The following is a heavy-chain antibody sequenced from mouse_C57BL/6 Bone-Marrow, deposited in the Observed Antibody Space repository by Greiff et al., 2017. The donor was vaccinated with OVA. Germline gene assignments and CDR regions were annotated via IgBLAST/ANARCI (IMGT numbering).Heavy chain of an antibody. CDR1: GYTFTSYW. J-gene: IGHJ2*01. CDR3: ARSHYGSRDYFDY. V-gene: IGHV1-64*01. Sequence: QVQLKQPGAELVKPWASVKLSCKASGYTFTSYWMHWVKQRPGQGLEWIGMIHPNSGSTNYNEKFKSKATLTVDKSSSTAYMQLSSLTSEDSAVYYCARSHYGSRDYFDYWGQGTTLTVSS. CDR2: IHPNSGST. D-gene: IGHD1-1*01.